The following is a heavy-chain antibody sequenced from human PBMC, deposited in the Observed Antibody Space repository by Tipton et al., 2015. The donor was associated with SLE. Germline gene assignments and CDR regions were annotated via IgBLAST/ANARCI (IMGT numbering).Heavy chain of an antibody. D-gene: IGHD4-17*01. Sequence: LRLSCAVYGGSFSGYYWSWIRQPPGKGLEWIGSVYYSGYTFYNPSLKSRVTISVDTSKNQFSLKLSSVTAADTAVYYCARRLRRGGAFDIWGQGTMVTVSS. CDR2: VYYSGYT. J-gene: IGHJ3*02. CDR3: ARRLRRGGAFDI. V-gene: IGHV4-34*01. CDR1: GGSFSGYY.